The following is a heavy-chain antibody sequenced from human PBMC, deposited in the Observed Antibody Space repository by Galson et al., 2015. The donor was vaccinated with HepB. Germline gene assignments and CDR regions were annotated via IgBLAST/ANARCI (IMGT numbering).Heavy chain of an antibody. CDR1: GYTFTTYS. CDR3: ARDAKRHIATRQHYYHNGIDV. Sequence: SVKVSCKASGYTFTTYSISWVRQAPGQGLDWMGWINTYTGDTIYAENLQGRVTLTTDTSTRTAYMELRSLRSDDTAVYYCARDAKRHIATRQHYYHNGIDVWGQGTTVTVSS. V-gene: IGHV1-18*04. CDR2: INTYTGDT. D-gene: IGHD6-6*01. J-gene: IGHJ6*02.